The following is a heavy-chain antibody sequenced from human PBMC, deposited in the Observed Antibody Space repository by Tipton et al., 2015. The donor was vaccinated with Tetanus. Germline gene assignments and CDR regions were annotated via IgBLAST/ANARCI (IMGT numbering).Heavy chain of an antibody. D-gene: IGHD6-13*01. V-gene: IGHV4-59*01. CDR1: GGSISSYY. J-gene: IGHJ5*02. Sequence: TLSLTCTVSGGSISSYYWSWIRQPPGKGLEWIGYIYYSGSTNYNPSLKSRVTISVDTSKNQFSLKLSSVTAADTAVYYCACNPNIAAAGTGEDSGWFDPGGQGTLVTVSS. CDR2: IYYSGST. CDR3: ACNPNIAAAGTGEDSGWFDP.